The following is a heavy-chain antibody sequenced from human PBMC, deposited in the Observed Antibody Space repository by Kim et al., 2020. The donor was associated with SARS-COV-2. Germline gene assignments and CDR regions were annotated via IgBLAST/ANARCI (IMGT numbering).Heavy chain of an antibody. V-gene: IGHV4-61*02. Sequence: SETLSLTCTVSGGSISSGSYYWSWIRQPAGKGLEWIGRIYTSGSTNYNPSLKSRVTISVDTSKNQFSLKLSSVTAADTAVYYCARYVPYCSSTSCYAFDIWGQGTMVTVSS. CDR2: IYTSGST. D-gene: IGHD2-2*01. J-gene: IGHJ3*02. CDR1: GGSISSGSYY. CDR3: ARYVPYCSSTSCYAFDI.